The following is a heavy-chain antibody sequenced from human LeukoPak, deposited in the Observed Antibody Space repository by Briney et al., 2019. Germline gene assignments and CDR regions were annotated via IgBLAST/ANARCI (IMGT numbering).Heavy chain of an antibody. CDR2: IHFSGNT. CDR1: GGSISSSTYS. D-gene: IGHD4-17*01. J-gene: IGHJ4*02. V-gene: IGHV4-39*01. CDR3: ARDFGDYRVDY. Sequence: SETLSLTCTVSGGSISSSTYSWAWIRQPPGKGLEWIGTIHFSGNTYYNPSLKSRVAISADTSKNQFSLRLSSVTAADTAVYYCARDFGDYRVDYWGQGTLVIVSS.